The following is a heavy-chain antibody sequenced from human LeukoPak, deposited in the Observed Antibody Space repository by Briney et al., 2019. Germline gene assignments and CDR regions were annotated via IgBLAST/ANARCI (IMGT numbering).Heavy chain of an antibody. CDR2: ISGSGGST. CDR1: GFTFSSYA. CDR3: AKDLRFTMVRGEVDY. J-gene: IGHJ4*02. D-gene: IGHD3-10*01. Sequence: EPGGSLRLSCAASGFTFSSYAMSWVRQAPGKGLEWVSAISGSGGSTYYADSVKGRFTISRDNSKNTLYLQMNSLRAEDTAVYYCAKDLRFTMVRGEVDYWGQGTLVTVSS. V-gene: IGHV3-23*01.